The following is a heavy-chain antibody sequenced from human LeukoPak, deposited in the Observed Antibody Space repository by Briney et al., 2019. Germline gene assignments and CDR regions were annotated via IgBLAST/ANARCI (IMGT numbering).Heavy chain of an antibody. J-gene: IGHJ4*02. V-gene: IGHV3-11*01. CDR3: ARASSLIGGFDS. Sequence: GGSLRLSCAASGFTFNQHSMSWIRQAPGKGLEWLSYISRNGGAVHYADSVEGRFTISRDNAKNSLSLQMNGLRTDDTAVYFCARASSLIGGFDSWRRGTLVTVPS. CDR1: GFTFNQHS. D-gene: IGHD2-8*01. CDR2: ISRNGGAV.